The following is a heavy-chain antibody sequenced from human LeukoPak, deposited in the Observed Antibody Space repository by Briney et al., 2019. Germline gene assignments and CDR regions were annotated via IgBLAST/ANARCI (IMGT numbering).Heavy chain of an antibody. Sequence: PGGSLRLSCAASGFTVSSNYMSWVRQAPGKGLEWVSVIYSGGSTYYADSVKGRSTISRDNSKNTLYLQMNSLRAEDTAVYYCAKGGAGARYDFWSGHPNWFDPWGQGTLVTVSS. D-gene: IGHD3-3*01. CDR1: GFTVSSNY. CDR3: AKGGAGARYDFWSGHPNWFDP. V-gene: IGHV3-53*01. CDR2: IYSGGST. J-gene: IGHJ5*02.